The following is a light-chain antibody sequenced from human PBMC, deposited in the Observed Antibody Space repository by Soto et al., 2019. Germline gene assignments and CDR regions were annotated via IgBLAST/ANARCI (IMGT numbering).Light chain of an antibody. CDR3: QQYNSVSLLT. CDR2: GAS. V-gene: IGKV3-20*01. CDR1: QSVRSSY. J-gene: IGKJ4*01. Sequence: EIVLTQSPGTLSLSPGERATLSCRASQSVRSSYLAWYQQQPGQAHRLLIYGASSRATGIPDRFSGSGSGTEFTLTISSLQPDDFANYYCQQYNSVSLLTFGGGTKVDIK.